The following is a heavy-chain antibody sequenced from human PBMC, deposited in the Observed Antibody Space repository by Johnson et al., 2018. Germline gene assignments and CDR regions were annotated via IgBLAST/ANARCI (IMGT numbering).Heavy chain of an antibody. V-gene: IGHV4-61*02. CDR1: GGSISSGSYY. D-gene: IGHD4-17*01. J-gene: IGHJ1*01. CDR2: MYTSGST. CDR3: AGGGETVTTFEYLQH. Sequence: QVQLQESGPGLVKPSQTLSLTCTVSGGSISSGSYYWNWIRQPAGKGLEWIGRMYTSGSTNYNPSLKSRVTISLDRSKNQFSLKLSSVTAADTAVYYCAGGGETVTTFEYLQHWGQGTLVTGSS.